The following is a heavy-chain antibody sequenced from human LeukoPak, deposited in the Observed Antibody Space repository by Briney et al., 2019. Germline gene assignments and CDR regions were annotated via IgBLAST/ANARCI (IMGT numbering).Heavy chain of an antibody. CDR2: MNSGGTTI. Sequence: GGSLRLSCAASGFSISGYWMHWVRQAAGEALVWVSRMNSGGTTINYADSVKGRFTISRDNVDNTLHLQMNSLRVEDTAVYYCIREVQVRASASLGLWGQGTLVTVSS. CDR1: GFSISGYW. CDR3: IREVQVRASASLGL. J-gene: IGHJ4*01. D-gene: IGHD3-16*01. V-gene: IGHV3-74*01.